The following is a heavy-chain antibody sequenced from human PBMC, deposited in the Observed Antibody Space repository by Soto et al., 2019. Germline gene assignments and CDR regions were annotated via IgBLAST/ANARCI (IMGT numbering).Heavy chain of an antibody. CDR3: ALWNDPGSYFDY. CDR2: IYSGGST. Sequence: GGSLRLSCAASGFTVSSNYMSWVRQAPGKGLEWVSVIYSGGSTYYADSVKGRFTISRDNSKNTLYLQMNSLRAEDTAVYYCALWNDPGSYFDYWGQGTLVTVSS. J-gene: IGHJ4*02. CDR1: GFTVSSNY. D-gene: IGHD1-1*01. V-gene: IGHV3-66*02.